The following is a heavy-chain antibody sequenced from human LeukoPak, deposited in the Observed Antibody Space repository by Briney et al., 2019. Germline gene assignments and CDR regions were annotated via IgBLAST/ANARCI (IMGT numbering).Heavy chain of an antibody. V-gene: IGHV1-2*02. D-gene: IGHD5-18*01. CDR2: INPNSGGT. CDR3: ARDRNDRDTAMVNFDY. Sequence: ASVKVSCKASGYTFTGYYMHWVRQAPGQGLEWMGWINPNSGGTNYAQKFQGRVTMTRDTSISTAYMELSRLRSDDTAVYYCARDRNDRDTAMVNFDYWGQGTLVTVSS. CDR1: GYTFTGYY. J-gene: IGHJ4*02.